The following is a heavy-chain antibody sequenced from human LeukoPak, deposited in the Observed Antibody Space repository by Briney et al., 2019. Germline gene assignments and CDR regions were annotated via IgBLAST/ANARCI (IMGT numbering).Heavy chain of an antibody. D-gene: IGHD1-26*01. CDR3: AKQEGALIQNGCFDH. J-gene: IGHJ4*02. Sequence: HPGGSLRLSCGASGFTFSHFAMSWVRRAPGKGLEWVSSIEKGASRAHYADSVGGRFTVSRDNSKNTLYLQMSSLRVEDTALYYCAKQEGALIQNGCFDHWGLGTLVTVSS. V-gene: IGHV3-23*03. CDR1: GFTFSHFA. CDR2: IEKGASRA.